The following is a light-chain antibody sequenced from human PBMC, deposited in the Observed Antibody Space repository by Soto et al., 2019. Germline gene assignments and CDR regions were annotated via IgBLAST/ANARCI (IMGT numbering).Light chain of an antibody. J-gene: IGKJ4*02. V-gene: IGKV1-39*01. CDR1: QSISSY. CDR2: AAS. CDR3: SQGEATRRNR. Sequence: IQMTHSPATLSASLRDTVTVTCRVSQSISSYLNWYQQKPGKAPKLLIYAASSWQSGVPSRFSGSGSGTDFTLTISILLHEDFGIRYCSQGEATRRNRFG.